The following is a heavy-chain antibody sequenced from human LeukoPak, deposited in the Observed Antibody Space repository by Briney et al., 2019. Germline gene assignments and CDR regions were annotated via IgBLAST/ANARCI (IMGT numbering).Heavy chain of an antibody. Sequence: SETLSLTCTVSGGSISSHYWSWIRQPPGKGLEWIGYIYYSGSTNYNPSLKSRVTISVDTSKNQFSLKLSSVTAADTAVYYCARATEDIVVVPAAILSGTGAFDIWGKGTMVTVSS. CDR1: GGSISSHY. J-gene: IGHJ3*02. CDR2: IYYSGST. D-gene: IGHD2-2*02. CDR3: ARATEDIVVVPAAILSGTGAFDI. V-gene: IGHV4-59*11.